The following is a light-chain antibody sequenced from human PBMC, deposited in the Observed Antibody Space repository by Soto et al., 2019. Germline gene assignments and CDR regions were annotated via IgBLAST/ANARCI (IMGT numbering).Light chain of an antibody. CDR1: QTISSW. Sequence: DIQMTQSPSTLSGSVGDRVTITCRASQTISSWLAWYRQKPGKAPKLLIYKASTLKSGVPSRFSGSGSGTEFTLPISSLQPDDFATYYCQHYNSYSEAFGQGTKVELK. J-gene: IGKJ1*01. V-gene: IGKV1-5*03. CDR2: KAS. CDR3: QHYNSYSEA.